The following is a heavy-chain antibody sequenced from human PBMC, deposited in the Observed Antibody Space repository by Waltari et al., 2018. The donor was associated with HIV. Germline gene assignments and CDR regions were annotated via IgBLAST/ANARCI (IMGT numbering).Heavy chain of an antibody. CDR2: MNPHSGNT. CDR1: GYTFIDYD. Sequence: QAQLGQSGPEVKKPGASVKVSGKASGYTFIDYDRNWVRQGTGQGREWRGWMNPHSGNTGLAQKFQGRVTMTKTTSIDTAYLEIKDLRSDDSAVYYCARVLTQNSVWWYYYGLDVWGQGTTVTVSS. D-gene: IGHD3-16*01. J-gene: IGHJ6*02. CDR3: ARVLTQNSVWWYYYGLDV. V-gene: IGHV1-8*01.